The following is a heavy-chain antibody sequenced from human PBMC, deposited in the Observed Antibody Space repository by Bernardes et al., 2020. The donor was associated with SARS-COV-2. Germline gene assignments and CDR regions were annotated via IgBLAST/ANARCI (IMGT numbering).Heavy chain of an antibody. CDR3: ARDSLGYCSGGSCQKGFDP. CDR1: GGSISSYY. V-gene: IGHV4-4*07. Sequence: SLTCTVSGGSISSYYWSWIRQPAGKGLEWIGRIYTSGSTNYNPSLKSRVTMSVDTSKNQFSLKLSSVTAADTAVYYCARDSLGYCSGGSCQKGFDPWGQGTLVTVSS. CDR2: IYTSGST. J-gene: IGHJ5*02. D-gene: IGHD2-15*01.